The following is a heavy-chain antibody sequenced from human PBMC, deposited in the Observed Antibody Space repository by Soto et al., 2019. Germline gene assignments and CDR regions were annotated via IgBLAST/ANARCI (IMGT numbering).Heavy chain of an antibody. J-gene: IGHJ4*02. CDR1: GFTFSSYA. CDR2: ISYDGSNK. V-gene: IGHV3-30*04. D-gene: IGHD6-19*01. Sequence: GGSLRLSCAASGFTFSSYAMHWVRQAPGKGLEWVAVISYDGSNKYYADSVKGRFTISRDNSKNTLYLQMNSLRAEDTAVYYCAREGEGGAGRVGYFDYWGQGTLVTVSS. CDR3: AREGEGGAGRVGYFDY.